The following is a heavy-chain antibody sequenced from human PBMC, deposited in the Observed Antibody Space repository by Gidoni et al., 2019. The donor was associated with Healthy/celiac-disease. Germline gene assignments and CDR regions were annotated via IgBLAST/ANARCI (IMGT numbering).Heavy chain of an antibody. Sequence: EVQLVESGGGLVKPGGSLRLSCAACGFPFSSYSMNWVRQATGKGLGWASSISRSSSYINYADSVKGRFTISRDNAKNSLYLQMNSLRAEDTAVYYCARDTAIKGLDYWGQGTLVTVSS. D-gene: IGHD5-18*01. CDR3: ARDTAIKGLDY. CDR1: GFPFSSYS. J-gene: IGHJ4*02. CDR2: ISRSSSYI. V-gene: IGHV3-21*01.